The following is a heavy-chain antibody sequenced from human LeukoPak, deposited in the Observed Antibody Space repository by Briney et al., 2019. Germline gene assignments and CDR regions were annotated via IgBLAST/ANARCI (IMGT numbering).Heavy chain of an antibody. CDR2: ISAYNGNT. CDR1: GYTFTSYG. D-gene: IGHD5-18*01. J-gene: IGHJ3*02. V-gene: IGHV1-18*01. CDR3: ASRGYNYGLLEGAHDAFDI. Sequence: VASVKVSCKASGYTFTSYGISWVRQAPGQGLEWMGWISAYNGNTNYAQKLQGRVTLTTETSTSTAYMELRSLRSDDTAVYYCASRGYNYGLLEGAHDAFDIWGQGTMVTVSS.